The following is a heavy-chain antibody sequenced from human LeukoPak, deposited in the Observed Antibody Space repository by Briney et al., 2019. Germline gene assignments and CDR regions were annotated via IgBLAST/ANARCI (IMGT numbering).Heavy chain of an antibody. CDR1: GGSFSGCY. CDR3: AREGLYYYDWLEPQEKYYFDY. CDR2: INHSGST. Sequence: SETLSLTCAVYGGSFSGCYWSWIRQPPGKGLEWIGEINHSGSTNYNPSLKSRVTISVDTSKNQFSLKLSSVTAADTAVYYCAREGLYYYDWLEPQEKYYFDYWGQGTLVTVSS. V-gene: IGHV4-34*01. D-gene: IGHD3-22*01. J-gene: IGHJ4*02.